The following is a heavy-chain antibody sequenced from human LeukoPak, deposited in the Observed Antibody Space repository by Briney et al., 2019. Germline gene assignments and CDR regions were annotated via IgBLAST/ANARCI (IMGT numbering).Heavy chain of an antibody. CDR2: INPSGGST. D-gene: IGHD5-12*01. CDR1: GYTFTSYY. CDR3: ARQSDSGYDYDGRDTYYFDY. V-gene: IGHV1-46*01. Sequence: ASVKVSCKASGYTFTSYYMHWVRQAPGQGLEWMGIINPSGGSTSYAQKFQGRVTMTRDTSTSTVYMEVSSLRSEDTAVYYCARQSDSGYDYDGRDTYYFDYWGQGTLVTVSS. J-gene: IGHJ4*02.